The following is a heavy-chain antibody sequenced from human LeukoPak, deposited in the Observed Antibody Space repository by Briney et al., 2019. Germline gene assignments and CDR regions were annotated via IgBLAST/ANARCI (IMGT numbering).Heavy chain of an antibody. V-gene: IGHV1-2*02. CDR2: INLNSGGT. CDR3: AREGPGIAAAGLLFDY. J-gene: IGHJ4*02. CDR1: GYTFTGYY. D-gene: IGHD6-13*01. Sequence: ASVKVSCKASGYTFTGYYMHWVRQAPGQGLEWMGWINLNSGGTNYAQKFQGRVTMTRDTSISTAYMELSRLRSDDTAVYYCAREGPGIAAAGLLFDYWGQGTLVTVSS.